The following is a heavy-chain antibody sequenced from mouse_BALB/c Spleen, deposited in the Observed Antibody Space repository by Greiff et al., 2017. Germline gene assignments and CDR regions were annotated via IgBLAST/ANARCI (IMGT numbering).Heavy chain of an antibody. CDR2: IYPGDGDT. CDR3: ARLEEGYYVDD. Sequence: QVQLQQSGAELARPGASVKLSCKASGYTFTSYWMQWVQQRPGQGLEWIGAIYPGDGDTRYTQKFKGKATLTADKSSSTAYMQLSSLASEDSAVYYCARLEEGYYVDDGGQGTTLTVAS. D-gene: IGHD2-4*01. CDR1: GYTFTSYW. J-gene: IGHJ2*01. V-gene: IGHV1-87*01.